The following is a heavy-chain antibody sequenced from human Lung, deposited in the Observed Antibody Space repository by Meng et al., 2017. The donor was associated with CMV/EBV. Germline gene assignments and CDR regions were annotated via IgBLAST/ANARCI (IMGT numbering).Heavy chain of an antibody. CDR3: ARGACSSTSCYRYYYYGMDD. D-gene: IGHD2-2*01. CDR1: GGTVSSYA. V-gene: IGHV1-69*10. J-gene: IGHJ6*02. CDR2: IIPILGIA. Sequence: SXXVSXKASGGTVSSYAISWVRQAPGQGLEWMGGIIPILGIANYAQKFQGRVTITADKSTSTAYMELSSLRSEDTAVYYCARGACSSTSCYRYYYYGMDDXGQGXTVTVSS.